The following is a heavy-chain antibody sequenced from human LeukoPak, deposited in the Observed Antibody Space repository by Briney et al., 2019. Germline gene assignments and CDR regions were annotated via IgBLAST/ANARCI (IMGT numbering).Heavy chain of an antibody. V-gene: IGHV3-30*04. CDR1: RFTFSSYA. J-gene: IGHJ4*02. CDR3: ARDRASSGWFDY. Sequence: GGSLRLSCAASRFTFSSYAMHWVRQAPGKGLEWVAVISYDGSNKYYADSVKGRFTISRDNSKNTLYLQMNSLRAEDTAVYYCARDRASSGWFDYWGQGTLVTVSS. CDR2: ISYDGSNK. D-gene: IGHD6-19*01.